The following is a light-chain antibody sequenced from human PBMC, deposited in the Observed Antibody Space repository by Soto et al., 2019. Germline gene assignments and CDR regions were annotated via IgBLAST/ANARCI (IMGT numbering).Light chain of an antibody. Sequence: QSVLTQPPSVSGAPGQRVTISCTGSDSNIGENFDIHWYQQLPGTAPKLLIYGNNNRPSGVPDRFSASRSGTSASLAITGLQAEDEADYNCQSYDSGLSGSVFGGGTKLTVL. CDR3: QSYDSGLSGSV. J-gene: IGLJ3*02. CDR2: GNN. V-gene: IGLV1-40*01. CDR1: DSNIGENFD.